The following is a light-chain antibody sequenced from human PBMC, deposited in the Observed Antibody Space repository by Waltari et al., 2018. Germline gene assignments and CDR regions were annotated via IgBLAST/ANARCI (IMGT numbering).Light chain of an antibody. CDR3: CSYTSDSTYV. CDR1: GSDIDIYNY. Sequence: QSALTQPASVSGSPGQSITISCTRTGSDIDIYNYVSWYQQHPGKAPKILIYDVSNRPSGVSDRFSGSKSVNTASLTISGLQAEDEADYYCCSYTSDSTYVFGTGTKVTVL. CDR2: DVS. J-gene: IGLJ1*01. V-gene: IGLV2-14*03.